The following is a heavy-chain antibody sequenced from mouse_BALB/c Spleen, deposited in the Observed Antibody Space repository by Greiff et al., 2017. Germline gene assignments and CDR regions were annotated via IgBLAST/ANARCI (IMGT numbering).Heavy chain of an antibody. CDR1: GFTFSDFY. V-gene: IGHV7-1*02. J-gene: IGHJ4*01. CDR2: SRNKANDYTT. Sequence: EVKLVESGGGLVQPGGSLRLSCATSGFTFSDFYMEWVRQPPGKRLEWIAASRNKANDYTTEYSASVKGRFIVSRDTSQSVLYLQMNALRAEDTAIYYCARASYRYDDAMDYWGQGTSVTVSS. CDR3: ARASYRYDDAMDY. D-gene: IGHD2-14*01.